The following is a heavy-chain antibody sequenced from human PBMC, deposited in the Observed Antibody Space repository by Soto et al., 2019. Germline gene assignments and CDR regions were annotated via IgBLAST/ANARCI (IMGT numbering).Heavy chain of an antibody. CDR2: ISGGGGSTI. Sequence: GGSLRLSFAASGFTFSDYYMTWIRQAPGKGLEWISYISGGGGSTIYYADSVKGRFTISRDNARNSLYLQMNSLRVEDTAVYYCARQRGYYDSSGLDYWGQGTLVTVSS. V-gene: IGHV3-11*01. CDR3: ARQRGYYDSSGLDY. CDR1: GFTFSDYY. J-gene: IGHJ4*02. D-gene: IGHD3-22*01.